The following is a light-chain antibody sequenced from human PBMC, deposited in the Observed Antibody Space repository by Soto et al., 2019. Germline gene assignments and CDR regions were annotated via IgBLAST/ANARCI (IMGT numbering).Light chain of an antibody. CDR2: AAS. Sequence: MTQSPSSLSASVGDRVTITCRASQGISSYLAWYQQKPGQTPRLLIYAASTMATGIPARFSGSGSGADFNLTITSLQSEDFAVYYCQQYYHWPRTFGQGTRVEIK. V-gene: IGKV3-15*01. CDR1: QGISSY. CDR3: QQYYHWPRT. J-gene: IGKJ1*01.